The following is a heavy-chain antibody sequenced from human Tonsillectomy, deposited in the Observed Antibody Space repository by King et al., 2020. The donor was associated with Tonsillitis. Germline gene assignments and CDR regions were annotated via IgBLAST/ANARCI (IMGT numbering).Heavy chain of an antibody. CDR1: GFTFSSYA. J-gene: IGHJ4*02. V-gene: IGHV3-30*01. D-gene: IGHD2-2*01. CDR3: GRLYCSSTSCYQIDY. Sequence: VQLVESGGGVVQPGRSLRLSCAASGFTFSSYAMHWVRQAPGTGLEWVAVISYDGSNKSYADSVKGRFTISRDNSKNTLYLQMNSLRAEDTAVDYCGRLYCSSTSCYQIDYWGQGTLVTVSS. CDR2: ISYDGSNK.